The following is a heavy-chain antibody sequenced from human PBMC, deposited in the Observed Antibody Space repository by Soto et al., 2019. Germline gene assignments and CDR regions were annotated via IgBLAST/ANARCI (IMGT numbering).Heavy chain of an antibody. D-gene: IGHD6-13*01. V-gene: IGHV1-46*01. CDR3: ARGVAAAGVYYYGMDV. J-gene: IGHJ6*02. CDR2: INPSGGST. CDR1: GYTFTSYY. Sequence: ASVKVSCKASGYTFTSYYMHWVRQAPGQGLEWMGIINPSGGSTSYAQKFQGRVTMTRDTSTSTVYMELSSLRSEDTAVYYCARGVAAAGVYYYGMDVWGQGTTVTV.